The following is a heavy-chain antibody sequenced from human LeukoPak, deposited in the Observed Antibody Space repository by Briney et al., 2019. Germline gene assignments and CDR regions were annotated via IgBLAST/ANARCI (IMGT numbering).Heavy chain of an antibody. V-gene: IGHV1-69*04. CDR2: IIPILGIA. Sequence: SSVKVSCKASGGTFSSYAISWVRQAPGQGLEWMRRIIPILGIANYAQKFQGRVTITADKSTSTAYMELSSLRSEDTAVYYCARDWIVGGAGDAFEIWGQGTMVTVSS. J-gene: IGHJ3*02. D-gene: IGHD3-22*01. CDR1: GGTFSSYA. CDR3: ARDWIVGGAGDAFEI.